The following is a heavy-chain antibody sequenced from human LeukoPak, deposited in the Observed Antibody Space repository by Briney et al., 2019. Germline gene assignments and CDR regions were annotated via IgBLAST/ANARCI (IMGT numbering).Heavy chain of an antibody. V-gene: IGHV4-34*01. CDR3: ARGVAVAVKVHPIDY. Sequence: SETLSLTCAVYGGSFSGYYWSWIRQPPGKGLEWIGEINHSGSTNYNPSLKSRVTISVDTSKNQFSLKLSSVTAADTAVYYCARGVAVAVKVHPIDYWGQGTLVTVSS. J-gene: IGHJ4*02. CDR2: INHSGST. D-gene: IGHD6-19*01. CDR1: GGSFSGYY.